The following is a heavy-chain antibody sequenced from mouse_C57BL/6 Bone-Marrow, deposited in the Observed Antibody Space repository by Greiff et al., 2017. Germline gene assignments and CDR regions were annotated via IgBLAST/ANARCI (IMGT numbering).Heavy chain of an antibody. Sequence: VQLKESGPVLVKPGASVTMSCKASGYTFTDYYMNWVKQSHGKSLEWIGVINPYNGGTSYNQKFKGKATLTVDKSSSTAYMELNSLTSEDSAVYYCARRRCYWYFDVWGTGTTVTVSS. J-gene: IGHJ1*03. V-gene: IGHV1-19*01. CDR1: GYTFTDYY. D-gene: IGHD1-1*01. CDR2: INPYNGGT. CDR3: ARRRCYWYFDV.